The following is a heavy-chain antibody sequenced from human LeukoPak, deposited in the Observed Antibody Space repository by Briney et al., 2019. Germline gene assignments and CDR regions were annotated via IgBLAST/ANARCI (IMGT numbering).Heavy chain of an antibody. CDR3: AKGRFGELFDY. Sequence: GGPLRLPCGASGFPFSSYAMRWLRRAPGKGREGVSAISGSGGSTYYADSVKGRFTISRDNSKNTLYLQMNSLRAEDTAVYYCAKGRFGELFDYWGQGTLVTVSS. CDR2: ISGSGGST. V-gene: IGHV3-23*01. D-gene: IGHD3-10*01. J-gene: IGHJ4*02. CDR1: GFPFSSYA.